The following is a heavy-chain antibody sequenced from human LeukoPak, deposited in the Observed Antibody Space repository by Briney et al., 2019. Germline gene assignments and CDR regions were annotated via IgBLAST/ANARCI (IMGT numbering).Heavy chain of an antibody. J-gene: IGHJ4*02. CDR3: ARDGGIVGAAFFDY. CDR2: ISYDGSNK. Sequence: PGGSLRLSCAASGFTFSSYAMHWVRQAPGKGLEWVAVISYDGSNKYYADSVKGRFTISRDNSKNTLYLQMNSLRAEDTAVYYCARDGGIVGAAFFDYWGQGTLVTVSS. D-gene: IGHD1-26*01. CDR1: GFTFSSYA. V-gene: IGHV3-30-3*01.